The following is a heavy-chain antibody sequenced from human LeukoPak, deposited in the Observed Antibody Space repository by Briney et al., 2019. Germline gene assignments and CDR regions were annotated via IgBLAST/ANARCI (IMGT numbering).Heavy chain of an antibody. V-gene: IGHV3-15*01. CDR3: TRGLPFLEWLSSL. Sequence: GGSLRLSCAASGFTFSNAWMSWVRQAPGKGLEWVGRIKSKTDGGTTDYAAPVKGRFTISRDDSKNTLYLQMNSLKTEDTAVYYCTRGLPFLEWLSSLWGQGTLVIVSS. CDR2: IKSKTDGGTT. J-gene: IGHJ4*02. CDR1: GFTFSNAW. D-gene: IGHD3-3*01.